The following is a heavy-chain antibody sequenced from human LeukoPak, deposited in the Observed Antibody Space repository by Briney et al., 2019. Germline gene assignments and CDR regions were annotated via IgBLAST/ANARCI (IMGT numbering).Heavy chain of an antibody. CDR2: IYHSGST. V-gene: IGHV4-30-2*01. CDR1: GGSISSGGYS. D-gene: IGHD2-2*02. Sequence: SQTLSLTCAVSGGSISSGGYSWSWIRQPPGKGLEWIGYIYHSGSTYYNPSLKSRVTIPVERSMNQFSLKLSSVTAADTAVYYCARAYRHAFDIWGQGTMVTVSS. CDR3: ARAYRHAFDI. J-gene: IGHJ3*02.